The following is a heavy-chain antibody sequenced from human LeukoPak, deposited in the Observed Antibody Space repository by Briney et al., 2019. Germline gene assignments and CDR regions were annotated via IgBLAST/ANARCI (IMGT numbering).Heavy chain of an antibody. CDR3: ARVIRGGYDSGPFDY. Sequence: GGSLRLSCAVSGFTFSSYSMHWVRQAPGKGLEWVAVISYEGSNKYYADSVKGRFTISRDNSKNTLYLQMNSLRAEDTAVYYCARVIRGGYDSGPFDYWGQGTLVTVSS. V-gene: IGHV3-30*03. J-gene: IGHJ4*02. CDR1: GFTFSSYS. CDR2: ISYEGSNK. D-gene: IGHD5-12*01.